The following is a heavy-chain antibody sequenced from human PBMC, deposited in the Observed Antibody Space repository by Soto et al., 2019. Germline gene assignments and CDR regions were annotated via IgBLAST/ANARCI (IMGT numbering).Heavy chain of an antibody. CDR1: GGSFSGYY. V-gene: IGHV4-34*01. D-gene: IGHD6-13*01. J-gene: IGHJ5*02. CDR3: ARAIGFARSWNVSRINTWFDP. Sequence: SETLSLTCGVNGGSFSGYYWNWIRQSPGKGLEWIGEIDHTGSTNYNPSLKSRVTILVDTSRSQLSLKLSFVTAADTAVYYCARAIGFARSWNVSRINTWFDPWGQGTLVTVSS. CDR2: IDHTGST.